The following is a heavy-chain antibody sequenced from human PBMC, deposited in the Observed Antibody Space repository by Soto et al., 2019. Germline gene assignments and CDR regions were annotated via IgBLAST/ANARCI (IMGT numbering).Heavy chain of an antibody. CDR2: VSFDSNYI. Sequence: PGGSLRLSCAASGFTFSSYSMHWVRQAPGKGLEWVSLVSFDSNYIYYADSVKGRFTISRDNAKNSVYLQMNSLRAEDTAVYYCARERGWQLYFDYWGQGALVTVSS. CDR3: ARERGWQLYFDY. D-gene: IGHD6-13*01. CDR1: GFTFSSYS. J-gene: IGHJ4*02. V-gene: IGHV3-21*01.